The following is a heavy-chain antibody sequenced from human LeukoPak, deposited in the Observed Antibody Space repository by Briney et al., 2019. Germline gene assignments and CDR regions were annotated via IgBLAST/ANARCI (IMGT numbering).Heavy chain of an antibody. D-gene: IGHD3-10*01. Sequence: NPSETLSLTCTVSGGSISSYYWSWIRQPPGKGLEWIGYIYYSGSTNYNPSLKSRVTISVDTSKNQFSLKLSSVTAADTAVYYCARDVPDVLLWFGESSRGGFFDYWGQGTLVTVSS. V-gene: IGHV4-59*12. CDR1: GGSISSYY. CDR2: IYYSGST. J-gene: IGHJ4*02. CDR3: ARDVPDVLLWFGESSRGGFFDY.